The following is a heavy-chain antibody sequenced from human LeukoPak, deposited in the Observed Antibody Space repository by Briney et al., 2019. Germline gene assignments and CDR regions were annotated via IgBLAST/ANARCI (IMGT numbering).Heavy chain of an antibody. D-gene: IGHD3-10*01. CDR3: AKGRTKGYGSGSYYFDY. Sequence: PGGSLRLSCAASGFTFSTYAMHWVRQAPGKGLEWVTLISYDGSDKYYGHSVKGRFTTSRDNSKNTLYLQMNNLSTEDTAMYYCAKGRTKGYGSGSYYFDYWGQGTLVSVSP. CDR1: GFTFSTYA. V-gene: IGHV3-30*18. J-gene: IGHJ4*02. CDR2: ISYDGSDK.